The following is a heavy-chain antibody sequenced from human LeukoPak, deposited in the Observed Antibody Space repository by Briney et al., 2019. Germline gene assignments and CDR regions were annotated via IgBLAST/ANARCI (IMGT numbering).Heavy chain of an antibody. V-gene: IGHV4-31*03. J-gene: IGHJ3*02. CDR3: ARYGVITVDAFDI. Sequence: PSETLSLTCTVSGGSISSGGYYWSWIRQHPGKGLEWIGYIYYSGSTYYNPSLKSRVTISVDTSKNQFSLKLSSVTAADTAVYYCARYGVITVDAFDIWGQGTMVTVSS. CDR2: IYYSGST. CDR1: GGSISSGGYY. D-gene: IGHD3-22*01.